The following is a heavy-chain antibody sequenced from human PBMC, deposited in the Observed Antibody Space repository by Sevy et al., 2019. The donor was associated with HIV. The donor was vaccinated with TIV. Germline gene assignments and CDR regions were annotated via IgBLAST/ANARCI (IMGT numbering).Heavy chain of an antibody. CDR3: ARDLNDRAAYYYYGMDV. CDR2: ISAYNGNT. Sequence: ASVKVSCKASGYTFTSYGISWVRQAPGQGLEWMGWISAYNGNTNYAQKLQGRVTMTTDTSTSTAYMELRSRRSDDTAVYYCARDLNDRAAYYYYGMDVWGQGTTVTVSS. J-gene: IGHJ6*02. D-gene: IGHD1-1*01. CDR1: GYTFTSYG. V-gene: IGHV1-18*01.